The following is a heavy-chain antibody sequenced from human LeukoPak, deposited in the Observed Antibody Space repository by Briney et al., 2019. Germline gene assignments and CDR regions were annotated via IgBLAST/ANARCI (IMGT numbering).Heavy chain of an antibody. CDR1: GGSISSYY. D-gene: IGHD1-1*01. CDR3: ARLQWKQRHPNFYYYYGMDV. Sequence: SETLSLTCTVSGGSISSYYWTWIRQPPGKGLEWIGYIYYSGTTNYNPSLRSRVTISVDTSKNQFSLKLSSVTAADTALYYCARLQWKQRHPNFYYYYGMDVWGQGTTVIVSS. CDR2: IYYSGTT. J-gene: IGHJ6*02. V-gene: IGHV4-59*08.